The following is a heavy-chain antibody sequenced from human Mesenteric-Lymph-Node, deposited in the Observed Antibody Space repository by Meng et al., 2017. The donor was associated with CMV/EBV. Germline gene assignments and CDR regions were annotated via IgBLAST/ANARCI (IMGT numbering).Heavy chain of an antibody. V-gene: IGHV4-38-2*02. Sequence: SETLSLTCTVSDFSISSGHYWGWIRRPPGKGLEWIGNIYHTGTTQYNPSLKSRVTISVDTSKNQFSLNLSSVTAADTAMYYCARLDYGGYLDYWGQGTLVTVSS. CDR2: IYHTGTT. CDR1: DFSISSGHY. CDR3: ARLDYGGYLDY. D-gene: IGHD4-23*01. J-gene: IGHJ4*02.